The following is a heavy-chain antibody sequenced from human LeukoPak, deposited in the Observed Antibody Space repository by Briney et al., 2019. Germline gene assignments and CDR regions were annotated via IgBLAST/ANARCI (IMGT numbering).Heavy chain of an antibody. J-gene: IGHJ6*02. Sequence: GGSLRLSCAASGFTFSSYGMSWVRQAPGKGLEWVANIKQDGSEKDYVDSVRGRFTISRDNAKNTLYLEVNRLRADDTALYYCATATPYYDSWRGTQSYCSSYGMAVSGPGTTVT. CDR2: IKQDGSEK. CDR1: GFTFSSYG. V-gene: IGHV3-7*01. D-gene: IGHD3-3*01. CDR3: ATATPYYDSWRGTQSYCSSYGMAV.